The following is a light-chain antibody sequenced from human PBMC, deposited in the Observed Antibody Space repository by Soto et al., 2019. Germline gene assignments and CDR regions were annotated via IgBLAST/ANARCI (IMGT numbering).Light chain of an antibody. CDR2: EVT. Sequence: QSALTQPHSASGSPGQSVTLSCTGTSSDVGAYNYVSWYQQHAGQAPALVIYEVTKRPSGVPDRFSGSKSANTASLTVSGLHAEDEADYYCSSFAASNTWVFGGGTKLTVL. CDR1: SSDVGAYNY. J-gene: IGLJ3*02. CDR3: SSFAASNTWV. V-gene: IGLV2-8*01.